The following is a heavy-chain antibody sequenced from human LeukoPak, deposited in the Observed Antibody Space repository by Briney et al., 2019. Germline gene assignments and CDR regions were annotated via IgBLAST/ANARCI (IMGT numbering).Heavy chain of an antibody. CDR2: ISSNGGST. D-gene: IGHD1-26*01. CDR1: GFTFSSYA. CDR3: ARSRLVGATVVDAFDI. Sequence: PGGSLRLSCAASGFTFSSYAMHWVRQAPGKGLEYVSAISSNGGSTYYANSVKGRFTISRDNSKNTLYLQMGSLRAEDMAVYYCARSRLVGATVVDAFDIWGQGTMVTVSS. J-gene: IGHJ3*02. V-gene: IGHV3-64*01.